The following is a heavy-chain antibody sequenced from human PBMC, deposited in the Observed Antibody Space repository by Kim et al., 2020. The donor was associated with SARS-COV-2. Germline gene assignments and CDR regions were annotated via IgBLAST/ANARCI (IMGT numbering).Heavy chain of an antibody. CDR2: IYYSGST. J-gene: IGHJ4*02. V-gene: IGHV4-59*01. Sequence: SETLSLTCTVSGGSISSYYWSWIRQPPGKGLEWIGYIYYSGSTNYNPSLKSRVTISVDTSKNQFSLKLSSVTAADTAVYYCARDGYDSSGYYHAFDYWGQGTLVTVSS. D-gene: IGHD3-22*01. CDR1: GGSISSYY. CDR3: ARDGYDSSGYYHAFDY.